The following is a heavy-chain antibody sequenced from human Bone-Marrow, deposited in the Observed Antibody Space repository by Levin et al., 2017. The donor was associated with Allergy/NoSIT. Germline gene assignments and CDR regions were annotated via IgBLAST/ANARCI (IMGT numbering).Heavy chain of an antibody. CDR2: ISYDGNIE. CDR1: GFIFNQHP. D-gene: IGHD5-24*01. CDR3: ARGEDGYNLPFFHYGMDV. J-gene: IGHJ6*02. Sequence: PGGSLRLSCAGSGFIFNQHPMHWVRQAPGKGLEWVAVISYDGNIEYYGDSVRGRLTISRDNSKNTLFLELSSLRVEDTAVYYCARGEDGYNLPFFHYGMDVWGQGTTVTVSS. V-gene: IGHV3-30-3*01.